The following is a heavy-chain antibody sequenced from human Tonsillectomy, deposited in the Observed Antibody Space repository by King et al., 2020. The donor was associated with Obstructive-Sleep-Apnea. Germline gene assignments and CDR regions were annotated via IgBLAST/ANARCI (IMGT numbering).Heavy chain of an antibody. Sequence: QLVQSGGGLVQPGRSLRLSCAASGFTFDDYAMHWVRQAPGKGLEWVSGISWNSGSIGYADSVKGRFTISRDNAKNSLYLQMNSLRAEDTALYYCAKAPYYDILTGYYISGYPYYFDYWGQGTLVTVSS. CDR3: AKAPYYDILTGYYISGYPYYFDY. D-gene: IGHD3-9*01. CDR1: GFTFDDYA. J-gene: IGHJ4*02. CDR2: ISWNSGSI. V-gene: IGHV3-9*01.